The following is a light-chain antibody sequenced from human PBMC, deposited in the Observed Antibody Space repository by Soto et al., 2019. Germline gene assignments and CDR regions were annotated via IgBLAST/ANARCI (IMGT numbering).Light chain of an antibody. CDR1: SSDVGGYNY. CDR3: SSYAGSNSYV. CDR2: EVS. Sequence: TQPPSASGSTGQSVTISCTGTSSDVGGYNYVSWYQQHPGKAPKLMIYEVSKRPSGVPDRFSGSKSGNTASLTVSGLQAEDEADYYCSSYAGSNSYVFGTGTKVTVL. J-gene: IGLJ1*01. V-gene: IGLV2-8*01.